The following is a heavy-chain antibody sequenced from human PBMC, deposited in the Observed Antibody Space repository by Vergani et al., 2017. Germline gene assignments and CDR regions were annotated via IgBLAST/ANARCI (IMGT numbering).Heavy chain of an antibody. CDR2: ISGSGGST. CDR3: AKGLNGVGCSSTSCYRNYYYYMDV. D-gene: IGHD2-2*01. CDR1: GFTFSSYA. Sequence: EVQLLESGGGLVQPGGSLRLSCAASGFTFSSYAMSWVRQAPGKGLEWVSAISGSGGSTYYADSVKGRFTNSRDNSKNTLYLQMNSLRAEDTAVYYCAKGLNGVGCSSTSCYRNYYYYMDVWGKGTTVTVSS. J-gene: IGHJ6*03. V-gene: IGHV3-23*01.